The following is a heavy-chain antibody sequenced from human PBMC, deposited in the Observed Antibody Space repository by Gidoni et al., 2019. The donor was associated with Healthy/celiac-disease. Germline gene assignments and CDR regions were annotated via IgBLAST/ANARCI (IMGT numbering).Heavy chain of an antibody. CDR1: GFTFSRYW. CDR2: IKQDGSEK. CDR3: ARERTIFGVVTSYYFDY. V-gene: IGHV3-7*01. D-gene: IGHD3-3*01. J-gene: IGHJ4*02. Sequence: EVQLVESGGGLVQPGGSLRLSCAASGFTFSRYWMSWVRQAPGKGLEWVANIKQDGSEKYYVDSVKGRFTISRDNAKNSLYLQMNSLRAEDTAVYYCARERTIFGVVTSYYFDYWGQGTLVTVSS.